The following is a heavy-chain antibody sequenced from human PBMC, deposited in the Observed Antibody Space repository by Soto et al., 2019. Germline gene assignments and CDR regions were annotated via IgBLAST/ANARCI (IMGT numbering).Heavy chain of an antibody. CDR3: ARVGQLMYRLQQDYYFDY. CDR1: GGSISSGGYY. D-gene: IGHD1-1*01. J-gene: IGHJ4*02. V-gene: IGHV4-31*01. Sequence: QVQLQESGPGLVKPSQTRSLTCTVSGGSISSGGYYWSWIRQHPGKGLEWIGYIYYSGSTYYNPSLKSPVTISVDTSKNQFSLKLSSVTAADTAVYYCARVGQLMYRLQQDYYFDYWGQGTLVTVSS. CDR2: IYYSGST.